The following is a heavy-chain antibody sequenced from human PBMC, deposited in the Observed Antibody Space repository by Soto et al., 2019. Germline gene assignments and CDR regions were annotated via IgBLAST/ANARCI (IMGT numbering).Heavy chain of an antibody. D-gene: IGHD3-22*01. Sequence: QVQLEQSGVEVKKPGASVKVTCKASGHTLWNYGISWVRQAPGQGLEWMGWISPYNDITNYAQKFQGRVTMTTDISTSTAYMERRSLSSDDTAVYYCARLRPSGYHTHFYQGMDVWGQGTTVTVSS. CDR3: ARLRPSGYHTHFYQGMDV. CDR2: ISPYNDIT. V-gene: IGHV1-18*01. CDR1: GHTLWNYG. J-gene: IGHJ6*02.